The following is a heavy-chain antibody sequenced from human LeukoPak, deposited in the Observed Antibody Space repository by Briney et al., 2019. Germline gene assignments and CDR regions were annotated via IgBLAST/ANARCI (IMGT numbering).Heavy chain of an antibody. CDR1: GFTFSSFG. CDR2: ISSAGTT. J-gene: IGHJ4*02. V-gene: IGHV3-48*04. Sequence: GRSLRLSCAASGFTFSSFGMNWVSQAPGKGLEWVSYISSAGTTYYADSVKGRFTISRDNAKNSLYLQMNSLRAEDTAVYFCARQQQQLWYDWGQGTLVTVSS. D-gene: IGHD5-18*01. CDR3: ARQQQQLWYD.